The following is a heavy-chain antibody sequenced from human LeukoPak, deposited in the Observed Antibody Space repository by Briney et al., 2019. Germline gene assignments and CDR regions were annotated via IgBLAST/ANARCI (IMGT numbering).Heavy chain of an antibody. D-gene: IGHD2-2*02. V-gene: IGHV1-8*03. CDR3: ARGIRQLLYQGIDY. Sequence: ASVKVSCKASGYTFTSYDINWVRQATGQGLEWMGWMNPNSGNTGYAQKFQGRVTITRNTSISAAYMELSSLRSEDTAVYYCARGIRQLLYQGIDYWGQGTLVTVSS. CDR2: MNPNSGNT. J-gene: IGHJ4*02. CDR1: GYTFTSYD.